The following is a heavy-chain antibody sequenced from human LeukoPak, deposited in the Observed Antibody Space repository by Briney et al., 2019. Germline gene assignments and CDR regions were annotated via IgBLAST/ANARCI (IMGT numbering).Heavy chain of an antibody. V-gene: IGHV3-9*01. J-gene: IGHJ4*02. D-gene: IGHD1-26*01. CDR3: AKARSYFLDY. CDR1: GFTFDDYA. Sequence: GRSLRLSCAASGFTFDDYAMHWVRQAPGKGLEWVSGISWNRGSIGYADSVKGRFTISRDNAKNSLYLQMNSLRAEDTALYYCAKARSYFLDYWGQGTLVTVSS. CDR2: ISWNRGSI.